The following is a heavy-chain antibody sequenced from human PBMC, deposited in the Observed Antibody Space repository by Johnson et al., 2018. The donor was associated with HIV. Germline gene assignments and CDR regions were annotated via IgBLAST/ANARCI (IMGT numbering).Heavy chain of an antibody. D-gene: IGHD5-18*01. CDR2: IFSAGDT. CDR1: RITVGSNY. Sequence: MLLVESGGGLVQSGGSLRLSCEASRITVGSNYMSWVRRAPGKGLEWVSVIFSAGDTYYADSVKGRFTISRDNSKNMLYLQMNSLRPDYTAVYYCARDGRDLVTRGGFDIWGPGTVVTVSS. CDR3: ARDGRDLVTRGGFDI. J-gene: IGHJ3*02. V-gene: IGHV3-66*02.